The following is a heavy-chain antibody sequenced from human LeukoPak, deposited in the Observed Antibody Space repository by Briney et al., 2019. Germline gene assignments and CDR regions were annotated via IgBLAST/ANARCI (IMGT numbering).Heavy chain of an antibody. D-gene: IGHD3-22*01. V-gene: IGHV3-33*01. J-gene: IGHJ1*01. CDR1: GFTLSNYG. CDR2: IWHDGSRK. CDR3: ARDEGDSSGYYPGL. Sequence: PGGSLRLSCAASGFTLSNYGMHWVRQAPGKGLEWVAAIWHDGSRKYYAESVKGRFTISRDNARNTVYVQMDSLGAEDTAVYYCARDEGDSSGYYPGLWGQGTLVTVSS.